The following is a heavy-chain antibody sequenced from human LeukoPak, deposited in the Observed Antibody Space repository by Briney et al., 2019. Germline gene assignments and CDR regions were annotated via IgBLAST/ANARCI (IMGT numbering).Heavy chain of an antibody. CDR3: ARVYCSGGNCYYAY. CDR1: GGSISSSNW. D-gene: IGHD2-15*01. Sequence: SETLSLTCAVSGGSISSSNWWSWVRQPPGKGLEWIGEIYHSGSTNYNASLKSRVTISLDKSKNQFSLKLSSVTAADTAVYYCARVYCSGGNCYYAYWGQGTLVTVSS. CDR2: IYHSGST. V-gene: IGHV4-4*02. J-gene: IGHJ4*02.